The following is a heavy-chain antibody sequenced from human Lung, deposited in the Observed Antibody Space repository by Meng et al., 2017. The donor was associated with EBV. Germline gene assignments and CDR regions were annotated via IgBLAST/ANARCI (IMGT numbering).Heavy chain of an antibody. CDR1: GYTFTSYY. Sequence: QVQLVQSGAEVKKPGASVKVSCKASGYTFTSYYIHWVRQAPGQGLEWVGIINPSGGSTRYPQKFQGRVTVTRDTSTRTVYMDLSSLRFEDTAVYYCARDHRVGTNSFPWGQGTLVTVSS. CDR2: INPSGGST. D-gene: IGHD1-1*01. CDR3: ARDHRVGTNSFP. J-gene: IGHJ5*02. V-gene: IGHV1-46*01.